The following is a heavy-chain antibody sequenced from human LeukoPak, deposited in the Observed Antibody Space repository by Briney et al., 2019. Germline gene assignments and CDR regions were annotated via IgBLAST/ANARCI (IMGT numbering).Heavy chain of an antibody. Sequence: GGSLRLSCAASGFTFSSYAMSWVRQAPGKGLEWVSVIYSGGSTYYADSVKGRFTISRDNSKNTLYLQMNSLRAEDTAVYYCAREGGDYYGSGSYFDYWGQGTLVTVSS. J-gene: IGHJ4*02. CDR3: AREGGDYYGSGSYFDY. D-gene: IGHD3-10*01. CDR1: GFTFSSYA. V-gene: IGHV3-53*01. CDR2: IYSGGST.